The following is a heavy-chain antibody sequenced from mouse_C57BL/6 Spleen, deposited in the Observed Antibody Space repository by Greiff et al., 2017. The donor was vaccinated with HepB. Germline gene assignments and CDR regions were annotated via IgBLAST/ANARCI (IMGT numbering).Heavy chain of an antibody. J-gene: IGHJ4*01. CDR2: IYPGDGDT. CDR1: GYAFSSSW. CDR3: ARPYDYGYYYAMDY. Sequence: VKLMESGPELVKPGASVKISCKASGYAFSSSWMNWVKQRPGKGLEWIGRIYPGDGDTNYNGKFKGKATLTADKSSSTAYMQLSSLTSEDSAVYFCARPYDYGYYYAMDYWGQGTSVTVSS. D-gene: IGHD2-4*01. V-gene: IGHV1-82*01.